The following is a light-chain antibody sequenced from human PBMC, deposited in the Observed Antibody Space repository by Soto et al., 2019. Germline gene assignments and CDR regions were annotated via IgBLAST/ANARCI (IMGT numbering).Light chain of an antibody. J-gene: IGKJ1*01. CDR3: QQYNSYQGT. CDR2: AAS. V-gene: IGKV1-5*01. Sequence: DIQMTQSPSTLSASVGDRVTITCRASQSISSWLAWYKQKPGKAPKLLIYAASSLESGVPSRFSGSGSGTEFILTISSLQPEDFATYYCQQYNSYQGTFGQGTKV. CDR1: QSISSW.